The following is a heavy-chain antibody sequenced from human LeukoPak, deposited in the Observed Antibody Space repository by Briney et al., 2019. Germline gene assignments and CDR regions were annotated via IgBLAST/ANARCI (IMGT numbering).Heavy chain of an antibody. D-gene: IGHD2-2*01. Sequence: SSETLSLTCTVSGGSISSGGYYWSWIRQPPGKGLEWIGYIYHSGSTYYNPSLKSRVTISVDRSKNQFSLKLSSVTAADTAVYYCAGSRKGKSLVSAAPWGQGTLVTVSS. CDR1: GGSISSGGYY. V-gene: IGHV4-30-2*02. CDR3: AGSRKGKSLVSAAP. CDR2: IYHSGST. J-gene: IGHJ5*02.